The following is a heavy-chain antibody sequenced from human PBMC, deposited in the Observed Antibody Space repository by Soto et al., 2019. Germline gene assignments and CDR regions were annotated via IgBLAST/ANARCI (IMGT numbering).Heavy chain of an antibody. V-gene: IGHV1-18*01. CDR1: GYTFSNDA. CDR3: ARASRYYWNYMMY. Sequence: QVQLVQSGAEVKKPGASVKVSCKASGYTFSNDAITWVRQAPGQGLEWMGWVSAHNGNTNYAQKFKGRVTMTTDPSTSTASMEIRSLRYDDTAVYFCARASRYYWNYMMYWGQGTLVTVSS. J-gene: IGHJ4*02. CDR2: VSAHNGNT. D-gene: IGHD1-7*01.